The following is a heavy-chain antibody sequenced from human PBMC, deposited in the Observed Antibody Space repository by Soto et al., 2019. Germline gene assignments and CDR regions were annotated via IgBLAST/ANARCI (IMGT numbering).Heavy chain of an antibody. Sequence: QVQLQESGPVLVKPSEPLSLTCTVSGGSINGYYWTWLRQSPTNGLEWIGYFHFSGSTKYHPSLESRLTISADTSKNQSSLTLSSVTAADTAVYYCARASGYSYGYDDFFDNWGQGTLANVSS. CDR3: ARASGYSYGYDDFFDN. CDR1: GGSINGYY. CDR2: FHFSGST. J-gene: IGHJ4*01. V-gene: IGHV4-59*01. D-gene: IGHD5-18*01.